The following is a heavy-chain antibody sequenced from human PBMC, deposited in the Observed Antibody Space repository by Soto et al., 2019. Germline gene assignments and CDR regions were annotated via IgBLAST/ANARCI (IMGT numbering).Heavy chain of an antibody. J-gene: IGHJ1*01. CDR1: GGSISSSSYY. D-gene: IGHD6-19*01. CDR3: ARHSKQWLVLGYFQH. V-gene: IGHV4-39*01. Sequence: SATLSLTFTFSGGSISSSSYYWGWIRQPPGKGLEWIGSIYYSGSTYYNPSLKSRVTISVDTSKNQFSLKLSSVTAADTAVYYCARHSKQWLVLGYFQHWGQGTLVTVSS. CDR2: IYYSGST.